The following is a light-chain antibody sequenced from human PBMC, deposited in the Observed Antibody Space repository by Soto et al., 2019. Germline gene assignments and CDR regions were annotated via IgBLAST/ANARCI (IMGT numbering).Light chain of an antibody. CDR1: QTLSSSY. J-gene: IGKJ4*01. Sequence: EVVLTQSPGTLSLSPWERVTLSCRASQTLSSSYLAWYQQKPGQAPRLLIYDASNRATGIPARFSGSGSGTDFTLTISSLEPEDFAVYYCQQRSNWPPLTFGGGTKVDIK. V-gene: IGKV3-11*01. CDR3: QQRSNWPPLT. CDR2: DAS.